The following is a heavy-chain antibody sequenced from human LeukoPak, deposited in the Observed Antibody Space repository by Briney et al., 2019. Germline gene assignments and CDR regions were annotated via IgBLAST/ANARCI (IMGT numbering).Heavy chain of an antibody. CDR1: GYSFTAYW. CDR2: IYPGDSDT. Sequence: PGESLKISCKGPGYSFTAYWIGWVRQMPGKGLEWMGIIYPGDSDTRYSPSFQGQVTISADKSISNAYLQWSSLKASDTAMYYCPRLGYCSSRSCYYGMDVWGQGTTVTVSS. CDR3: PRLGYCSSRSCYYGMDV. V-gene: IGHV5-51*01. D-gene: IGHD2-2*01. J-gene: IGHJ6*02.